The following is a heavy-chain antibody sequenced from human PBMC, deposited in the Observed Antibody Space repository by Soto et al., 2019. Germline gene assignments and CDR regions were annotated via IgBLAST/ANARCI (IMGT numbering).Heavy chain of an antibody. V-gene: IGHV3-23*01. CDR3: AIPSGLTVTGPDY. D-gene: IGHD6-19*01. CDR2: ISGNGGST. CDR1: GFTFSNYA. Sequence: GGSLRLSCAASGFTFSNYAMSWLRQAPGKGLEWVSAISGNGGSTYYADSVKGRFTISRNNSKNTLYLQMNSLRAEDTAAYYCAIPSGLTVTGPDYWGQGTLVTVSS. J-gene: IGHJ4*02.